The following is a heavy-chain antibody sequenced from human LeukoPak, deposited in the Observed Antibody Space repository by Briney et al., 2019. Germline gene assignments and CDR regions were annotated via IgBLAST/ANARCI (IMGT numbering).Heavy chain of an antibody. D-gene: IGHD6-6*01. CDR3: ARHETLAARPYNWFDP. CDR1: GGSFSGYY. CDR2: INHSGST. V-gene: IGHV4-34*01. Sequence: SVTLSLTCAVYGGSFSGYYWSWIHQPPGKGLEWIGEINHSGSTNYNPSLKSRVTISVDTSKNQFSLKLSSVTAADTAVYYCARHETLAARPYNWFDPWGQGTLVTVSS. J-gene: IGHJ5*02.